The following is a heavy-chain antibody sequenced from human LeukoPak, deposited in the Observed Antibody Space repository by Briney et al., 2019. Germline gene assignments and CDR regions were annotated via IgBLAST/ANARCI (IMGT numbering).Heavy chain of an antibody. CDR1: GFTFSSYN. J-gene: IGHJ4*02. V-gene: IGHV3-21*01. CDR2: ISSSSSYI. Sequence: PGGSLRLSCAASGFTFSSYNMNWVRQAPGKGLEWVSSISSSSSYIYYADSVKGRFTISRDNAKNSLYLQMNSLRAEDTGVYYCTRERGYSYGDSDYWGQGTLVTVSS. D-gene: IGHD5-18*01. CDR3: TRERGYSYGDSDY.